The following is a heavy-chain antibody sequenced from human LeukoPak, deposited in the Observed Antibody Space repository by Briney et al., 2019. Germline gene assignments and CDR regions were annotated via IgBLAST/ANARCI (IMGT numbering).Heavy chain of an antibody. CDR3: AKDESVVVPAAIPFDY. V-gene: IGHV3-30*02. CDR1: GFTFSSYG. Sequence: PGGSLRLSCAASGFTFSSYGMHWVRQAPGKGLEWVAFIRYDGSNKYYADSVKGRFTISRDNSKNTLYLQMNSLRAEDTAVYYCAKDESVVVPAAIPFDYWGQGTLVTVSS. J-gene: IGHJ4*02. CDR2: IRYDGSNK. D-gene: IGHD2-2*01.